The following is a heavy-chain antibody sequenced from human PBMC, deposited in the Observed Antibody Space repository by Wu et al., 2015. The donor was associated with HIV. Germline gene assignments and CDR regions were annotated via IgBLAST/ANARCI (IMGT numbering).Heavy chain of an antibody. V-gene: IGHV1-2*02. CDR1: GYRFTDYY. D-gene: IGHD3-10*01. CDR3: ARDRYYYGSDDAFDI. CDR2: INPNSGGT. Sequence: QVQLVQSGAEVKKPGASVKVSCKASGYRFTDYYIYWVRQAPGQGLEWMGWINPNSGGTNYAQKFQDRVTMTTDTSINTAYMDLNRLRSDDTAVYYCARDRYYYGSDDAFDIWAKGQWS. J-gene: IGHJ3*02.